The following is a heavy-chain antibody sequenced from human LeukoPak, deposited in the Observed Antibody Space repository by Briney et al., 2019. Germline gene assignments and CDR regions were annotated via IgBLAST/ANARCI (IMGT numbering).Heavy chain of an antibody. D-gene: IGHD3-3*01. CDR3: ARASPYDFWSGPFDY. V-gene: IGHV1-2*02. Sequence: ASVKVSCKASGYTFTAYYMHWVRHAPGQGLEWMGWINPKSGGTNYPQKFQGRVTMTRDTSISTAYMELSRLRSDDTAVYYCARASPYDFWSGPFDYWGQGTLVTVSS. J-gene: IGHJ4*02. CDR2: INPKSGGT. CDR1: GYTFTAYY.